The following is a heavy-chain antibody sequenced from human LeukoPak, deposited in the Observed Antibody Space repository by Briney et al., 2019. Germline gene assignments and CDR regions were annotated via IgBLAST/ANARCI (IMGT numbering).Heavy chain of an antibody. D-gene: IGHD3-10*01. J-gene: IGHJ4*02. Sequence: ASVKISCKASGFTFSGYYMHWVRQAPGQGLEWMAWISPNSGGTNYVQKFQGRVTVTRDTSISTDYMEISGLTSDDTAMYYCAREPSGSGGYDYWGQGTLVTVSS. CDR3: AREPSGSGGYDY. CDR2: ISPNSGGT. V-gene: IGHV1-2*02. CDR1: GFTFSGYY.